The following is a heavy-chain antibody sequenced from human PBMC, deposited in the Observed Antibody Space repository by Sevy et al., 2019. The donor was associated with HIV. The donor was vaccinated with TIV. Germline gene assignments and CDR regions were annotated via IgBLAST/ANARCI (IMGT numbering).Heavy chain of an antibody. CDR1: GYTLTELS. CDR2: FDPENGKT. J-gene: IGHJ4*02. CDR3: ASTRDYYDSSGYYFDY. D-gene: IGHD3-22*01. V-gene: IGHV1-24*01. Sequence: ASVKVSCKVSGYTLTELSIHWVRQAPGEGLEWLVTFDPENGKTIYAQNFQGRVTMTEDTTTDTTYMELSRLRSEETAVYYCASTRDYYDSSGYYFDYWGQGTLVTVSS.